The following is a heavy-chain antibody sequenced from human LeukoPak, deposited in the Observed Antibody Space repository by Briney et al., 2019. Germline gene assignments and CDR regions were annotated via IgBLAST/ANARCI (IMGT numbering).Heavy chain of an antibody. D-gene: IGHD3-16*02. CDR1: GGSISSYY. V-gene: IGHV4-59*12. CDR2: IYYSGST. J-gene: IGHJ4*02. Sequence: SETLSLTCTVSGGSISSYYWSWIRQPPGKGLEWIGYIYYSGSTNYNPSLKSRVTISVDTSKNQFSLKLSSVTAADTAVYYCARARAFGGVIVDYWGQGTLVTVSS. CDR3: ARARAFGGVIVDY.